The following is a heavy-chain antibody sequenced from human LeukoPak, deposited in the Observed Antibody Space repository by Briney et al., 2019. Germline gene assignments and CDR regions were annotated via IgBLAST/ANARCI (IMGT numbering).Heavy chain of an antibody. J-gene: IGHJ4*02. Sequence: SETLSLTCTVSGGSISSYYWSWIRQPPGKGLEWIGYIYYSGSTNYNPSLKSRVTMSVDTSKNQFSLELSSVTAVDTAVYYCTRKTTTETYYEDWGQGTLVTVSS. CDR1: GGSISSYY. V-gene: IGHV4-59*12. D-gene: IGHD1-1*01. CDR3: TRKTTTETYYED. CDR2: IYYSGST.